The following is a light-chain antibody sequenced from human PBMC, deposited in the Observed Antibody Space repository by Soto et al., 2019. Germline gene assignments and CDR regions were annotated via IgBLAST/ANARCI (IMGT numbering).Light chain of an antibody. J-gene: IGKJ4*01. V-gene: IGKV3-20*01. CDR2: GAS. Sequence: EIVLTQSPGTLSLSPGERATLSCRASQSVSNNYLAWYQQNPGQAPRLLIYGASSRATGIPDRVSGSGSGTDFTLTISRLEPEDFGVYYCQQYGSSPPVTFGGGTRVEIK. CDR3: QQYGSSPPVT. CDR1: QSVSNNY.